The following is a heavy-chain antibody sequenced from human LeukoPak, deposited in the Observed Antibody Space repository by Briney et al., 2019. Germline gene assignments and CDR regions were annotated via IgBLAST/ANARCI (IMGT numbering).Heavy chain of an antibody. D-gene: IGHD7-27*01. Sequence: SETLSLTCTVSGVSIRSHYWSWIRQPPGKGLEWIGYVYYSGSTSYNPSLKSRVTISVDTSKNQFSLNLSSVTAADTAVYYCARDGEGDEGWDYWGQGTLVTVSS. V-gene: IGHV4-59*11. J-gene: IGHJ4*02. CDR3: ARDGEGDEGWDY. CDR2: VYYSGST. CDR1: GVSIRSHY.